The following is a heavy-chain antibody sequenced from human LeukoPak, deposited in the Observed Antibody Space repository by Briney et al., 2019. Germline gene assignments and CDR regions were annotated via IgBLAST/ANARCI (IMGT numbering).Heavy chain of an antibody. CDR1: GVSLRSYY. V-gene: IGHV4-34*01. J-gene: IGHJ6*03. CDR3: ARGRNYVSDFYFDV. Sequence: SETLSLTCAVYGVSLRSYYWSWIRQSPPPGLEWIGEISHEGDSIYNPSLKSRLTLSVDMSKNQFSLKLRSVTAADTAVYYCARGRNYVSDFYFDVWGKGTTVIVSS. D-gene: IGHD1-7*01. CDR2: ISHEGDS.